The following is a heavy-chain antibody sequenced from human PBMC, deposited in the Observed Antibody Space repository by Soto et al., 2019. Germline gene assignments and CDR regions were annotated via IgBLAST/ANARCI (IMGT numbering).Heavy chain of an antibody. CDR3: ARDTYCSSTSCYGQLDYYYGMDV. CDR2: IWYDGSNK. CDR1: GFTFSSYG. D-gene: IGHD2-2*01. V-gene: IGHV3-33*01. Sequence: GRSLRLSCAASGFTFSSYGMHWVRQAPGKGLEWVAVIWYDGSNKYYADSVKGRFTISRDNSKNTLYLQMNSLRAEDTAVYYCARDTYCSSTSCYGQLDYYYGMDVWGQGTTVTVSS. J-gene: IGHJ6*02.